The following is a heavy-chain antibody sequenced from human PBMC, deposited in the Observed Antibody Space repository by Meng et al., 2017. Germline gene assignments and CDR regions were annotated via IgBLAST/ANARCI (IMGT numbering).Heavy chain of an antibody. CDR2: IISIFGTA. J-gene: IGHJ4*02. D-gene: IGHD4-11*01. Sequence: QVELVQSGAEVKKLGSSVMVSCKAYGGTFSSYAISWVRQAPGQGLEWMGVIISIFGTANYAQKFQGRVTITADESTSTAYMELSSLRSEDTAVYYCARDDYSNYLPFDYWGQGTLVTVSS. V-gene: IGHV1-69*01. CDR1: GGTFSSYA. CDR3: ARDDYSNYLPFDY.